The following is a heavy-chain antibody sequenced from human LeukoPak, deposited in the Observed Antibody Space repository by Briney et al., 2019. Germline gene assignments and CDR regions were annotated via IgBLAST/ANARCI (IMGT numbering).Heavy chain of an antibody. J-gene: IGHJ3*02. Sequence: PSETLSLTCTVSGGSISSYYWSWIRQPAGKGLELIGRINTSGSTNYNPSLKSRVTMSVDTSKNQFSLKLSSVTAADTAVYYCARAGGYCSSTSCCDAFDIWGQGTMVTVSS. D-gene: IGHD2-2*01. CDR1: GGSISSYY. CDR3: ARAGGYCSSTSCCDAFDI. CDR2: INTSGST. V-gene: IGHV4-4*07.